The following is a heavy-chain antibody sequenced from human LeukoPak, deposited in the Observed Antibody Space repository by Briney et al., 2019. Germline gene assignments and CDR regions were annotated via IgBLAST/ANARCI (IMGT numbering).Heavy chain of an antibody. CDR2: ITSSSSTI. CDR3: AMMVESGY. J-gene: IGHJ4*02. Sequence: GGSLRLSCAASGFTFSSYSMNWVRQAPGKGLEWVSYITSSSSTIYYADSVKGRFTISRDNAKNSLYLQMNSLRAEDTAVYYCAMMVESGYWGQGSLVTVSS. D-gene: IGHD2-15*01. V-gene: IGHV3-48*01. CDR1: GFTFSSYS.